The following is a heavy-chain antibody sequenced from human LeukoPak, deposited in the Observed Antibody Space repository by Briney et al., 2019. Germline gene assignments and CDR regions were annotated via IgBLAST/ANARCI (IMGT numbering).Heavy chain of an antibody. CDR2: ISYDGSNK. V-gene: IGHV3-30-3*02. CDR1: GFTSSSYA. D-gene: IGHD3-9*01. J-gene: IGHJ4*02. CDR3: AKWSQLRYFDWLPDPYYY. Sequence: GGSLRLSCAASGFTSSSYAMHWVRQAPGKGLEWVAVISYDGSNKYYADSVKGRFTISRDNSKNTLYLQMNSLRAEDTAVYYCAKWSQLRYFDWLPDPYYYWGQGTLVTVSS.